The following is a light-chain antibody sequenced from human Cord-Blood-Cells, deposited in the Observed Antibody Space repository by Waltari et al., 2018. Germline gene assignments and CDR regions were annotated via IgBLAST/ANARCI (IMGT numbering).Light chain of an antibody. J-gene: IGLJ3*02. CDR2: EGS. Sequence: QSALTQPASVSGSPGQSITISCTGTSSDVWSYNLVSWYQQHPGKAPKLMIYEGSKRPSVVSNRFSGSKSGNTASLTISGLQAEDEADYYCCSYAGSSTWVFGGGTKLTVL. CDR3: CSYAGSSTWV. V-gene: IGLV2-23*01. CDR1: SSDVWSYNL.